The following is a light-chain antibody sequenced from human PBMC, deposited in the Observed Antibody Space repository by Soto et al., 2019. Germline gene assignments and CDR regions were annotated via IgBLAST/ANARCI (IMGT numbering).Light chain of an antibody. J-gene: IGKJ3*01. CDR1: QSVSSSY. CDR3: QQYGSSPFT. V-gene: IGKV3-20*01. Sequence: EIVLTQSPGTPSLSPGERATLSCRASQSVSSSYLAWYQQKPGQTPRLLFYGASSRATGIPDRFSSSGSGTDFTLTISRLEPEDFAVYYCQQYGSSPFTFGPGTKVDIK. CDR2: GAS.